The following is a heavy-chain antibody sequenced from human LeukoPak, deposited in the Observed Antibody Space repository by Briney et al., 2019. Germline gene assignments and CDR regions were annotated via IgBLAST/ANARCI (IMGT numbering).Heavy chain of an antibody. V-gene: IGHV3-48*01. J-gene: IGHJ4*02. CDR1: GFTFSSYS. CDR3: ARLGVGNYFDY. Sequence: GGSLRLSCAASGFTFSSYSMNWVRQAPGKGPEWVSYISSSSSPIYYADSVKGRFTISRDNAKNSLYLQMNSLRAEDTAVYYCARLGVGNYFDYWGQGTLVTVSS. D-gene: IGHD3-3*01. CDR2: ISSSSSPI.